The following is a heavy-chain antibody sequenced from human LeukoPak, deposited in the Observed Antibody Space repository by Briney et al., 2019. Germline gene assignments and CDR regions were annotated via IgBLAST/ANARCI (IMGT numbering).Heavy chain of an antibody. J-gene: IGHJ3*02. D-gene: IGHD2-15*01. V-gene: IGHV4-4*02. CDR3: ASSGHTPPGAFDI. CDR1: GGSISSINW. Sequence: SETLSLTCAVSGGSISSINWWIWVRQPPGKGLEWIGEIYHSGSTNYNPSLKSRVTISVDKSKNQFSLRLRSVTAADTAVYYCASSGHTPPGAFDIWGQGTMVTVSS. CDR2: IYHSGST.